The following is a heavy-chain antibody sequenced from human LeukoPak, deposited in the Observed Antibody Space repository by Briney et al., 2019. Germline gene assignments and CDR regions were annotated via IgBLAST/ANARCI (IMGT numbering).Heavy chain of an antibody. CDR1: GYSFTSYW. D-gene: IGHD4-17*01. CDR3: ARHVSTVTTFDP. CDR2: IYPGDSDA. V-gene: IGHV5-51*01. Sequence: GESLQISCKGSGYSFTSYWIGWVRQMPGKGLEWMGIIYPGDSDARYSPSFQGQVTISADKSISTAYLQWSSLKASDTAMYYCARHVSTVTTFDPWGQGTLVTAPS. J-gene: IGHJ5*02.